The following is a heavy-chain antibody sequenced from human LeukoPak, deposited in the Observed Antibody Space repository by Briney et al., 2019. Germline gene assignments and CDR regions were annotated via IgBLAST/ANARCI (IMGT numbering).Heavy chain of an antibody. V-gene: IGHV4-61*01. CDR2: IYYSGST. Sequence: SDTLSLTCTVSGGSVSSGSYYWSWIRQPPGKGLEWIGYIYYSGSTNYNPSLKSRVTISVDTSKNQFSLKLSSVTAADTAVYYCARDRGRWLVPFFYWGQGTLVTVSS. CDR3: ARDRGRWLVPFFY. CDR1: GGSVSSGSYY. J-gene: IGHJ4*02. D-gene: IGHD6-19*01.